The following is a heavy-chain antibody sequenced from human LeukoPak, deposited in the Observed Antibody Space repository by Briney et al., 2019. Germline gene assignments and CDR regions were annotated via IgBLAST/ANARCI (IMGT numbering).Heavy chain of an antibody. CDR2: INPNSGNT. J-gene: IGHJ4*02. CDR1: GYTFTGYY. V-gene: IGHV1-8*02. CDR3: ARDNPAMVY. D-gene: IGHD5-18*01. Sequence: ASVKVSCKASGYTFTGYYMHWVRQAPGQGLEWMGWINPNSGNTGYAQKFQGRVTMTRNTSISTAYMELSSLRSEDTAVYYCARDNPAMVYWGQGTLVTVSS.